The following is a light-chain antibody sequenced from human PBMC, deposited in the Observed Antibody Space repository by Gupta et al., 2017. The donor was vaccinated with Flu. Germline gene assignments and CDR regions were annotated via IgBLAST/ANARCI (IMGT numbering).Light chain of an antibody. CDR3: QVWDANTVHVV. CDR1: NIRSKS. V-gene: IGLV3-21*02. Sequence: GETATRTGGAYNIRSKSVHWYQQRPDAPPVLFYEVDSDRPSGIPARFSGSNFRTTATPTIGRVDAGEEADYFCQVWDANTVHVVFGGGTKLTVL. CDR2: VDS. J-gene: IGLJ2*01.